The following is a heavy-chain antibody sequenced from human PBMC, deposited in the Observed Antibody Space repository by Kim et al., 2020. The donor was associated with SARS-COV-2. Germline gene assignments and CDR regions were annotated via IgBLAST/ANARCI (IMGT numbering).Heavy chain of an antibody. CDR1: GFTFSHSA. CDR2: IVVVSGYT. V-gene: IGHV1-58*01. Sequence: SVKVSCKASGFTFSHSAVQWVRQARGQGLEWIGWIVVVSGYTHYAQNFQEGVTITRDMSTSTAYAELSSLRSEDTAVYYCAATPSGYSNGFWDYWGQGTLVTVSS. J-gene: IGHJ4*02. D-gene: IGHD4-4*01. CDR3: AATPSGYSNGFWDY.